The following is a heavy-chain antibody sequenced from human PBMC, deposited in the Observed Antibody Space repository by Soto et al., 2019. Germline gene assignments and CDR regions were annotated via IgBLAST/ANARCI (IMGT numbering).Heavy chain of an antibody. V-gene: IGHV3-33*01. CDR1: GFIFSNFG. Sequence: QVQLVESGGVVVQPGRSLRLSCAASGFIFSNFGMHWGRQAPGKVLEWVAVIWYDGSNEYYADSLKGRFTISKDNSKNTLYLQMHSLRAEDTAVYYCARDDIPGLAVATYGMEVWGQGTTVIVSS. CDR2: IWYDGSNE. J-gene: IGHJ6*02. D-gene: IGHD6-19*01. CDR3: ARDDIPGLAVATYGMEV.